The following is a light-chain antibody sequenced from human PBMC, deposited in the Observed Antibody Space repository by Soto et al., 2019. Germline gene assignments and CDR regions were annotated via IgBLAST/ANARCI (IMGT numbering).Light chain of an antibody. CDR3: HQYNNWPT. V-gene: IGKV3-15*01. J-gene: IGKJ1*01. Sequence: EIVLTQSPGTLSLSPGERATLSCRASQSVSNNYLAWYQQKPGQAPRILMYDASTRATGISARFSGSGSGTEFTLTISSLQSEDFAVYFCHQYNNWPTFGQGTKVDIK. CDR1: QSVSNN. CDR2: DAS.